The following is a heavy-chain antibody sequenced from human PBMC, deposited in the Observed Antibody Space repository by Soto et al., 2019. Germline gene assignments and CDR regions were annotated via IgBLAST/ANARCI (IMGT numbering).Heavy chain of an antibody. CDR1: GYTFTSYG. D-gene: IGHD2-2*01. V-gene: IGHV1-18*01. CDR2: ISAYNGNT. CDR3: ARGYCISTSCYPTPAFDI. J-gene: IGHJ3*02. Sequence: ASVKVSCKASGYTFTSYGISWVRQAPGQGLEWMGWISAYNGNTNYAQKLQGRVTMTTDTSASTAYMELSSLRSEDTAVYYCARGYCISTSCYPTPAFDIWGQGTMVTVSS.